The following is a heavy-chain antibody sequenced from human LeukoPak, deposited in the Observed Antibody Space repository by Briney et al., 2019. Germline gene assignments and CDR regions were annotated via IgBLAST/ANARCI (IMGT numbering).Heavy chain of an antibody. CDR3: ARDKGYNSAY. V-gene: IGHV3-23*01. J-gene: IGHJ4*02. CDR2: ISGSGGST. D-gene: IGHD5-24*01. Sequence: GGSLRLSCAASGFTFSSYAMSWVRQAPGKGLEWVSAISGSGGSTYYAGSVKGRFTISRDNAKNSLYLQMYSLRPEDTAVYYCARDKGYNSAYWGRGTLVTVSS. CDR1: GFTFSSYA.